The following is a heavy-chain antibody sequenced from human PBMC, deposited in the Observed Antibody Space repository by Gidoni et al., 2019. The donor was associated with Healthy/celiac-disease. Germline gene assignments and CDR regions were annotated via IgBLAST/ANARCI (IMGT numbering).Heavy chain of an antibody. V-gene: IGHV3-15*07. CDR2: IKSKTDGGTT. Sequence: EVQLVESGGGLVKPGGSLRLSCAASGFTFSNAWMNWVRQAPGKGLEWVGRIKSKTDGGTTDYAAPVKGRFTISRDDSKNTLYLQMNSLKTEDTAVYYCTSAPPLNGMAFDIWGQGTMVTVSS. J-gene: IGHJ3*02. CDR1: GFTFSNAW. CDR3: TSAPPLNGMAFDI.